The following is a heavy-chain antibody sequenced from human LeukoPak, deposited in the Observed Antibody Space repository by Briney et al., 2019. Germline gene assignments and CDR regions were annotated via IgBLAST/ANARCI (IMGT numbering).Heavy chain of an antibody. CDR3: ARYQLRRVSDY. CDR1: GFTFSNFG. CDR2: ISGSGVIT. J-gene: IGHJ4*02. D-gene: IGHD2-2*01. Sequence: PGGSLRLSCAASGFTFSNFGMSWVRQAPGKGLEWVSAISGSGVITLYADSVKGRFTISRDNSKNTLYLRMNSLRAEDTAVYYCARYQLRRVSDYWGQGTLVTVSS. V-gene: IGHV3-23*01.